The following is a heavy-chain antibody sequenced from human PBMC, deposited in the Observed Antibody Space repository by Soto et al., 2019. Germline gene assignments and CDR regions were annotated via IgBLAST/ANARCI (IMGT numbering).Heavy chain of an antibody. CDR1: GYTFTSYV. Sequence: ASVKVSCKASGYTFTSYVISWVRQAPGQGLEWMGWISAYNGNTNYAQKLQGRVTMTTDTSTSTAYMELRSLRSDDTAVYYCARLLTIFGNFGVYNWFDPWGQGTLVTVSS. CDR2: ISAYNGNT. V-gene: IGHV1-18*01. CDR3: ARLLTIFGNFGVYNWFDP. D-gene: IGHD3-3*01. J-gene: IGHJ5*02.